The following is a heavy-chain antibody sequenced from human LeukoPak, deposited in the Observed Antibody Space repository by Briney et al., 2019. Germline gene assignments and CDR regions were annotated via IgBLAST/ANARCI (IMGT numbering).Heavy chain of an antibody. Sequence: ASVKVSCKASGGTFSSYAISWVRQAPGQGLEWMGWISAYNGNTNYAQKLQGRVTMTTDTSTSTAYMELRSLRSDDTAVYYCARGPPFVVVPAAADYWGQGTLVTVSS. CDR2: ISAYNGNT. V-gene: IGHV1-18*01. J-gene: IGHJ4*02. CDR3: ARGPPFVVVPAAADY. D-gene: IGHD2-2*01. CDR1: GGTFSSYA.